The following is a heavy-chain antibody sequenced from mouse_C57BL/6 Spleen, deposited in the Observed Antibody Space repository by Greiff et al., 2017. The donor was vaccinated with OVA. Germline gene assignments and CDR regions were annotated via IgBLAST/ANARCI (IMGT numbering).Heavy chain of an antibody. CDR3: ARSGYYGSSLYYFDY. CDR1: GYTFTSYW. J-gene: IGHJ2*01. Sequence: QVQLKQPGTELVKPGASVKLSCKASGYTFTSYWMHWVKQRPGQGLEWIGNINPSNGGTNYNEKFKSKATLTVDKSSSTAYMQLSSLTSEDSAVYYCARSGYYGSSLYYFDYWGQGTTLTVSS. D-gene: IGHD1-1*01. CDR2: INPSNGGT. V-gene: IGHV1-53*01.